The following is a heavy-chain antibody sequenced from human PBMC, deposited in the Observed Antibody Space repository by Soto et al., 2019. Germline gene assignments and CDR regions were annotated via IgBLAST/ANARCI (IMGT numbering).Heavy chain of an antibody. Sequence: QVQLVQSGAEVKKPGSSVKVSCKASGGTFSSYAISWVRQAPGQGLEWMGGIIPIFGTANYAQKFQGRVTITADESASTAYMGLGRLRSEDTGVYYCARDGEVAAVDLYYDYGMGVWGQGTTVTVSS. CDR1: GGTFSSYA. CDR3: ARDGEVAAVDLYYDYGMGV. D-gene: IGHD6-13*01. J-gene: IGHJ6*02. CDR2: IIPIFGTA. V-gene: IGHV1-69*12.